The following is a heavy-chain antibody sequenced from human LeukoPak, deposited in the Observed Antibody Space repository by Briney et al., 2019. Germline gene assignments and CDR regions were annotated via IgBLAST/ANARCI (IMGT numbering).Heavy chain of an antibody. D-gene: IGHD3-10*01. CDR2: IYYSAST. V-gene: IGHV4-39*01. Sequence: PSETLSLTCTVSGGSISSGSYYWGWIRQPPGRGLEWIGSIYYSASTYYNPSLKSRVTISVDTSKNQFSLKLSSVTAADTAVYYCARSNYYGSGSYLVYLDYWGQGTLVTVSS. CDR1: GGSISSGSYY. J-gene: IGHJ4*02. CDR3: ARSNYYGSGSYLVYLDY.